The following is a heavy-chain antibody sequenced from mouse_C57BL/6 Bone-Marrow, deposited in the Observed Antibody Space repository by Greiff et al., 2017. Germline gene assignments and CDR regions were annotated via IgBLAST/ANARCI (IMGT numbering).Heavy chain of an antibody. CDR1: GFTFSSYT. D-gene: IGHD1-1*01. J-gene: IGHJ2*01. CDR2: ISGGGGNT. CDR3: ARQGYYYGSSYAY. Sequence: DVKLVESGGGLVKPGGSLKLSCAASGFTFSSYTMSWVRQTPEKRLEWVATISGGGGNTYYPDSVKGRFTISRDNAKNTLYLQMSSLRSEDTALYYCARQGYYYGSSYAYWGQGTTLTVSS. V-gene: IGHV5-9*01.